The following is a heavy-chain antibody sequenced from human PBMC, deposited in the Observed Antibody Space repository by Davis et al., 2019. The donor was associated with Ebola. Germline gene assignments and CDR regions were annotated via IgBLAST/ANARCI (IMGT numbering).Heavy chain of an antibody. CDR3: ARLVALYDNSGYAYLDY. CDR1: GGSIGTYY. V-gene: IGHV4-59*01. CDR2: IYSGIT. D-gene: IGHD3-22*01. J-gene: IGHJ4*02. Sequence: MPSETLSLTCTVSGGSIGTYYWAWIRQRPGKGLEWVGYIYSGITNFNPSLKSRGTISVDTSRSQFSLTLSSVTAADTAVYYCARLVALYDNSGYAYLDYWGQGILVTVSS.